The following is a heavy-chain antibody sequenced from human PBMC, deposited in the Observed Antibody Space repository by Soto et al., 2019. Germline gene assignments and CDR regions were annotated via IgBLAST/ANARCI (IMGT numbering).Heavy chain of an antibody. D-gene: IGHD2-2*01. CDR3: GRCTGTSCHLGADF. Sequence: QVQLVESGGGVVQPGRSLRLSCAASGFTFSNYALHWVRQAPGRGLEWVALISFDGNNNYYANSLKGRFTISRDNSKNTLYLQMNSLRAEDTAVYYCGRCTGTSCHLGADFWGQGTLVIVSS. CDR1: GFTFSNYA. J-gene: IGHJ4*02. CDR2: ISFDGNNN. V-gene: IGHV3-30-3*01.